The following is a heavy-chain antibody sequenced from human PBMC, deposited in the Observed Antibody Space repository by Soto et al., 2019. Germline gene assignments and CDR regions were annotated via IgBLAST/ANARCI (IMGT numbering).Heavy chain of an antibody. CDR3: ARGLVRYVDGPRAADY. CDR1: GFTFSSYW. CDR2: INSDGSST. Sequence: EVQLVESGGVLVQPGGSLRLSCAASGFTFSSYWMHWVRQAPGKGLVWVSRINSDGSSTTYADSVKGRFTISRDNAKNPLYLQMDSLRAADTAVYYCARGLVRYVDGPRAADYWGQGTLVTVSS. V-gene: IGHV3-74*01. J-gene: IGHJ4*02. D-gene: IGHD3-9*01.